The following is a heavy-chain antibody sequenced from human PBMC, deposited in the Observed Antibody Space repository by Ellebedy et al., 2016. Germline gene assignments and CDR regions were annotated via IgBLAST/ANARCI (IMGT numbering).Heavy chain of an antibody. CDR3: ARGRTIAALQNYYYYYMDV. CDR1: GGSFSGYY. D-gene: IGHD6-6*01. J-gene: IGHJ6*03. V-gene: IGHV4-34*01. Sequence: SETLSLXXAVYGGSFSGYYWSWIRQPPGKGLEWIGEINHSGSTNYNPSLKSRVTISVDTSKNQFSLKLSSVTAADTAVYYCARGRTIAALQNYYYYYMDVWGKGTTVTVSS. CDR2: INHSGST.